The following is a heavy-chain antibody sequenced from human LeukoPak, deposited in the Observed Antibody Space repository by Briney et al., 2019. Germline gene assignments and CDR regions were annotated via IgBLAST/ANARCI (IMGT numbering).Heavy chain of an antibody. CDR1: GFTFPDYD. D-gene: IGHD5-24*01. CDR3: ARWGGLWLMDAFDI. J-gene: IGHJ3*02. Sequence: TGGSLRLSCAASGFTFPDYDMNWVRQAPGKGLEWVSYISSSGSTIYYADSVKGRFTISRDNAKNSLYLQMNSLRAEDTAVYYCARWGGLWLMDAFDIWGQGTMVTVSS. CDR2: ISSSGSTI. V-gene: IGHV3-48*03.